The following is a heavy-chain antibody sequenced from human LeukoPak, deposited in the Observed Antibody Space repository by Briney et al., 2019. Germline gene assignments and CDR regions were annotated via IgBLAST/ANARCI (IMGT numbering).Heavy chain of an antibody. CDR3: ARDYEGSSWDKFDC. CDR2: ISAYNGNT. V-gene: IGHV1-18*01. Sequence: ASVKVSCKASGYTFTSYGISWVRQAPGQGLEWMGWISAYNGNTNYAQKLQGRVTMTTDTSTSTAYMELRSLRSDDTAVYYCARDYEGSSWDKFDCWGQGTLVTVSS. D-gene: IGHD6-13*01. J-gene: IGHJ4*02. CDR1: GYTFTSYG.